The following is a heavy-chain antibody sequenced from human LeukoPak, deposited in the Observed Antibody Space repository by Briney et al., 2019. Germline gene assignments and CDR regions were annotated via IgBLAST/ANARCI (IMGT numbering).Heavy chain of an antibody. D-gene: IGHD2-15*01. CDR1: GNSIGTTYY. Sequence: SETLSLTCSVSGNSIGTTYYWGVIRQPPGKGLEWIAAIYYTGGTHYNPSLKSRVTIYVDSSKNQFSLKLSSVTAADTAVYFCARHTVALAGIDSWGQGTLVTVSS. V-gene: IGHV4-39*01. CDR3: ARHTVALAGIDS. J-gene: IGHJ4*02. CDR2: IYYTGGT.